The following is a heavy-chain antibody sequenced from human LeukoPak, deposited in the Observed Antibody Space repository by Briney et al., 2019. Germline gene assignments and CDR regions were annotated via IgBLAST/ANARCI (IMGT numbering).Heavy chain of an antibody. V-gene: IGHV3-23*01. CDR3: AKSIQVVRGVIISIHAKNYYGMDV. D-gene: IGHD3-10*01. J-gene: IGHJ6*02. CDR1: GFTFSNFP. Sequence: GGSLRLSCAASGFTFSNFPMNWVRQAPGKGLEWVAAISADGAPYYADAESVKGRFTISRDNSKNTLYLHMDSLRAEDTAVYYCAKSIQVVRGVIISIHAKNYYGMDVWGQGTTVTVSS. CDR2: ISADGAP.